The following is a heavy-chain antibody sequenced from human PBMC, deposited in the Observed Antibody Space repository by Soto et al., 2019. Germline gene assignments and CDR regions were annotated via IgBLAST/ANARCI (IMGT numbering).Heavy chain of an antibody. D-gene: IGHD3-22*01. CDR3: ARGYYDSSAYSYFDY. CDR2: INPSGGST. CDR1: GYIFTNYN. V-gene: IGHV1-46*01. Sequence: QVQLVQSGAEVRKPGVSVKVSCKASGYIFTNYNMHWVRQAPGQGLEWMGIINPSGGSTTHLQKFQGRVTMTRDTSTSTVYMELSSLRSEDTAVYYCARGYYDSSAYSYFDYWGQGTLVTVSS. J-gene: IGHJ4*02.